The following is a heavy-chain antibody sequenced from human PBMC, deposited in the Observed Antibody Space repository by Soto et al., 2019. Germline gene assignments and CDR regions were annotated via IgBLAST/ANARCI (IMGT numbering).Heavy chain of an antibody. J-gene: IGHJ5*02. CDR1: GGSISSYY. CDR3: ARGYCSGGSCLDP. V-gene: IGHV4-59*01. CDR2: IYYSGST. Sequence: SETLSLTCTVSGGSISSYYWSCIRQPPGKGLEWIGYIYYSGSTNYNPSLKSRVTISVDTSKNQFSLKLSSVTAADTAVYYCARGYCSGGSCLDPWGQGTLVTAPQ. D-gene: IGHD2-15*01.